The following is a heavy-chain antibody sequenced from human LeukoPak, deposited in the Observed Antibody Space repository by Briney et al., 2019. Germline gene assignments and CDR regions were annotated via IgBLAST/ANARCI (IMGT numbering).Heavy chain of an antibody. CDR3: ARDPWFGELWSLTDYYYGMDV. V-gene: IGHV3-66*01. CDR2: IYSGGST. Sequence: GGSLRLSCAASGFTVSSNYMSWVRQAPGKGLEWVSVIYSGGSTYYADSVKGRFTISRDNSKNTLYLQMNSLRAEDTAVYYCARDPWFGELWSLTDYYYGMDVWGQGTTVTVSS. D-gene: IGHD3-10*01. J-gene: IGHJ6*02. CDR1: GFTVSSNY.